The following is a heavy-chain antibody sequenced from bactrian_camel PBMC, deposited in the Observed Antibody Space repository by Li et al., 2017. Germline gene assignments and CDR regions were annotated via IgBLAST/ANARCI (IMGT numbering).Heavy chain of an antibody. D-gene: IGHD4*01. CDR3: TKGRDSQGF. CDR2: IYSVSGSP. CDR1: GFTYSNYC. V-gene: IGHV3S1*01. Sequence: HVQLVESGGGSVQAGGSLRLSCAASGFTYSNYCMGWFRQAPGKEREGVAVIYSVSGSPYYADSVKGRFTISQDNAKNTLYLQMNSLKPEDTAMYYCTKGRDSQGFRGQGTQVTVS. J-gene: IGHJ4*01.